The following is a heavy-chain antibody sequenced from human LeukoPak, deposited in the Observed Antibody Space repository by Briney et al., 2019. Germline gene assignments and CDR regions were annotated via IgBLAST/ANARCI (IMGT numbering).Heavy chain of an antibody. Sequence: SETLSLTCTVPGGSISSSSYYWGWIRQPPGKGLEWIGSIYYSGSTYYNPSLKSRVTISVDTSKNQFSLKLSSVSAADTAVYYCARLDSSSWFWGQGTLVTVSS. CDR3: ARLDSSSWF. CDR1: GGSISSSSYY. J-gene: IGHJ4*02. CDR2: IYYSGST. V-gene: IGHV4-39*01. D-gene: IGHD6-13*01.